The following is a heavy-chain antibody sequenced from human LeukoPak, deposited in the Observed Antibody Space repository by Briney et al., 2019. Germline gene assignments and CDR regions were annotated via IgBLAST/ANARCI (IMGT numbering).Heavy chain of an antibody. CDR1: GYTLTELS. CDR3: ATGVWFGELEGN. V-gene: IGHV1-24*01. CDR2: FDPEDGET. Sequence: ASVKVSCKVSGYTLTELSMHWVRQAPGKGLEWMGGFDPEDGETIYAQKFQGRVTITEDTSTDTAYMELSSLRSEDTAVYYCATGVWFGELEGNWGQGTLVTVSS. J-gene: IGHJ4*02. D-gene: IGHD3-10*01.